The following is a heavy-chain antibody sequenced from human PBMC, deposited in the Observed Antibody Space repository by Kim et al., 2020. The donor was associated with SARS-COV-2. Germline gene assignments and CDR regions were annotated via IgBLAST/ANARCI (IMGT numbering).Heavy chain of an antibody. CDR2: FDPEDGET. Sequence: ASVKVSCKVSGYTLTELSMHWVRQAPGKGLEWMGGFDPEDGETIYAQKFQGRVTMTEDTSTDTAYMELSSLRSEDTAVYYCLVERNYYDSSGYWGQGTLVTVSS. V-gene: IGHV1-24*01. D-gene: IGHD3-22*01. CDR3: LVERNYYDSSGY. J-gene: IGHJ4*02. CDR1: GYTLTELS.